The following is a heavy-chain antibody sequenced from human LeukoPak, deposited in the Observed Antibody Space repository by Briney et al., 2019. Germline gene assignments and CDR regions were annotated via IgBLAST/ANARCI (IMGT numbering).Heavy chain of an antibody. CDR2: IKQDGSEK. CDR3: ARGGYYDSSGRNFDY. J-gene: IGHJ4*02. Sequence: GGSLRLSCAASGFTVSSNYMSWVRQGPGKGLEWVAKIKQDGSEKYYVDSVKGRFTISRDNAKSSLFLQMNSLRAEDTAVYYCARGGYYDSSGRNFDYWGQGTLVTVSS. D-gene: IGHD3-22*01. V-gene: IGHV3-7*05. CDR1: GFTVSSNY.